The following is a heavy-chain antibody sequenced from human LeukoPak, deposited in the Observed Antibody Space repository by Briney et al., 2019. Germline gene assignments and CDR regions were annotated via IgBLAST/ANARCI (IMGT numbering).Heavy chain of an antibody. D-gene: IGHD6-19*01. J-gene: IGHJ4*02. CDR1: GFTFSSYA. V-gene: IGHV3-23*01. CDR3: AKDWAVAGTNYFDY. CDR2: ISGSGGST. Sequence: GGSLRLSCAASGFTFSSYAMNWVRQAPGKGLEWVSGISGSGGSTYYADSVKGRFTISRDNSKNTLYLQMSSLRAEDTAIYYCAKDWAVAGTNYFDYWGQGTLVTVSS.